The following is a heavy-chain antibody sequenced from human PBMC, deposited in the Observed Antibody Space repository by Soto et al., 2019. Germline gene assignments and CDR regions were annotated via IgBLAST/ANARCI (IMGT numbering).Heavy chain of an antibody. CDR3: ARTLHSGSYSGSYYFDY. J-gene: IGHJ4*02. CDR1: GGSFSGYY. CDR2: INHSGST. Sequence: PSETLSLTCAVYGGSFSGYYWSWIRQPPGKGLEWIGEINHSGSTNYNPSLKSRVTISVDTSKNQFSLKLSSVTAADTAVYYCARTLHSGSYSGSYYFDYWGQGTLVTVSS. V-gene: IGHV4-34*01. D-gene: IGHD1-26*01.